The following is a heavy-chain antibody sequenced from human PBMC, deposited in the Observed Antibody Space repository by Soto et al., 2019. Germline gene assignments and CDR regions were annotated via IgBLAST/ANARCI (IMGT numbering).Heavy chain of an antibody. CDR2: ISGSGGST. Sequence: GGSLRLSCAASGFTFSSYAMSWVRQAPGKGLEWVSAISGSGGSTYYADSVKGRFTISRDNSKNTLYLQMNSLRAEDTAVYYCARGSYCGGDCYLPPAEYFQHWGQGTLVTVSS. J-gene: IGHJ1*01. V-gene: IGHV3-23*01. CDR1: GFTFSSYA. CDR3: ARGSYCGGDCYLPPAEYFQH. D-gene: IGHD2-21*02.